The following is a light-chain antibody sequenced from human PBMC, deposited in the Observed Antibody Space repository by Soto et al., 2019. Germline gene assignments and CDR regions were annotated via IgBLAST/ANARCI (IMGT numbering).Light chain of an antibody. CDR1: QSISGW. CDR2: GAS. Sequence: DIPMTQSPSTLSASVGDRVTMTCRANQSISGWLAWYQQKPGKAPKLLIYGASSLESGVPSRFSGIGSGTEFTLTISSLQPDDFATYYCQQYDSSWTFGQGTKVESK. CDR3: QQYDSSWT. V-gene: IGKV1-5*01. J-gene: IGKJ1*01.